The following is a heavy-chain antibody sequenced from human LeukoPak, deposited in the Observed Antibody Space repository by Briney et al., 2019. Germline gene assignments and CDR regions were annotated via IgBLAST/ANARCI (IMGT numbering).Heavy chain of an antibody. CDR2: ISSGGSYI. V-gene: IGHV3-21*01. Sequence: PGGSLRLSCAASGFIFSSYSMNWVRQAPGKGLEWVSSISSGGSYIYYADSVKGRFTISRDNAKNSLYLQMNSLSAEDTAVYYCAYTSGYDFSSYYYYYMDVWGKGTTVTVSS. J-gene: IGHJ6*03. CDR3: AYTSGYDFSSYYYYYMDV. D-gene: IGHD5-12*01. CDR1: GFIFSSYS.